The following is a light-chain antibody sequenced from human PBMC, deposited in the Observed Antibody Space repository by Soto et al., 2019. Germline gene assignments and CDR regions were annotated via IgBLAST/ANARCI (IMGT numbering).Light chain of an antibody. CDR3: AAWDDTVRSYV. CDR2: RDN. J-gene: IGLJ1*01. V-gene: IGLV1-47*01. CDR1: ISNIATNY. Sequence: QSVLTQPPSVSGTPGQRVTISCSGGISNIATNYVHWFQQLPGTAPKVLSNRDNQRPSGVPDRFSGSKSGTSASLAIRGLRSEDEAEYYCAAWDDTVRSYVFGTGTKLTVL.